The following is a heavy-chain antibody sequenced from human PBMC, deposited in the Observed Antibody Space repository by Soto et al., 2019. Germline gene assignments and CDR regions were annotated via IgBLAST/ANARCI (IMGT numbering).Heavy chain of an antibody. CDR1: GGSISSYY. J-gene: IGHJ4*02. V-gene: IGHV4-59*01. Sequence: SETLSLTCTVSGGSISSYYWSWIRQPPGKGLEWIGYIYYSGSTNYNPSLKSRVTISVDTSKNQFSLKLSSVTAADTAVYYCARVRGHKIDYWGQGTLVTVSS. CDR3: ARVRGHKIDY. CDR2: IYYSGST.